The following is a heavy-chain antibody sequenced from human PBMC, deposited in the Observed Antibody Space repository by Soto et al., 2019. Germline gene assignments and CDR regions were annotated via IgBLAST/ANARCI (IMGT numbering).Heavy chain of an antibody. J-gene: IGHJ3*02. D-gene: IGHD6-19*01. CDR3: TKNGWYSTDI. V-gene: IGHV4-59*12. Sequence: SETLSLTCTVSGGSISSYYWSWIRQPPGKGLEWIGEIFHSVNTNYNPSLKSRATISVEKSKNQFSLTLTSVTAADTAIYCCTKNGWYSTDIGGQGTMVTVS. CDR1: GGSISSYY. CDR2: IFHSVNT.